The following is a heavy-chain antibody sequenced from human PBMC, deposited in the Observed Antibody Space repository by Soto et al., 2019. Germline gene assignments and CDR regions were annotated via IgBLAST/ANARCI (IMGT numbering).Heavy chain of an antibody. CDR2: ITTAATRNI. J-gene: IGHJ6*02. D-gene: IGHD3-3*01. Sequence: EVQLVESGGSLVNPGGSLRLSCSASGFPFSSYTMYWVRQAPGKGLEWVSSITTAATRNIFYADSVKGRFTISRDNANNILYLQMNNVRVEDTAVYYCARDDPTFGATPRMDIWGQGTTVTVSS. CDR1: GFPFSSYT. V-gene: IGHV3-21*02. CDR3: ARDDPTFGATPRMDI.